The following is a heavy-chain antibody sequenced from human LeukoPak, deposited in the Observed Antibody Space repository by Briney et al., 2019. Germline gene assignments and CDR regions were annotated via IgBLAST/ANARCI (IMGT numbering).Heavy chain of an antibody. CDR3: ARVHYGDYLYSYYYMDV. CDR2: INHSGST. J-gene: IGHJ6*03. Sequence: SETLSLTCAVYGGSFSGYYWSWIRQPPGKGLEWIGQINHSGSTNYNPSLKSRVTISVDTSKNQFSLKLSSVTAADTAVYYCARVHYGDYLYSYYYMDVWGKGTTVTVSS. V-gene: IGHV4-34*01. D-gene: IGHD4-17*01. CDR1: GGSFSGYY.